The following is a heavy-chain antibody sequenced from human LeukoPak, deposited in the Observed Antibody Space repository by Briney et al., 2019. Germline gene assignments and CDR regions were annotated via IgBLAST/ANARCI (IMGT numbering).Heavy chain of an antibody. V-gene: IGHV1-18*01. CDR1: GYTFTSYG. J-gene: IGHJ4*02. CDR3: ARVVGATLKDSFDY. Sequence: ASVKVSCKASGYTFTSYGISWVRQAPGQGLEWTGWISAYNGNTNYAQKLQGRVTMTTDTSTSTDYMELRSLRSDDTAVYYCARVVGATLKDSFDYWGQGTLVTVSS. D-gene: IGHD1-26*01. CDR2: ISAYNGNT.